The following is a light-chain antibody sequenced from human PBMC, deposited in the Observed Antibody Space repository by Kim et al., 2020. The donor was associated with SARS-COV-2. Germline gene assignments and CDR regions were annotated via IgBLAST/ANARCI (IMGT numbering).Light chain of an antibody. CDR1: SSNIGGNA. J-gene: IGLJ2*01. Sequence: GQRVTISCSGSSSNIGGNAVSWHQLLPGKAPRVLIYSDNERPSEVPDRFSGSKSGASASLTISGLQSEDEADYYCSAWDGSLTGLLFGGGTQLTVL. CDR3: SAWDGSLTGLL. CDR2: SDN. V-gene: IGLV1-44*01.